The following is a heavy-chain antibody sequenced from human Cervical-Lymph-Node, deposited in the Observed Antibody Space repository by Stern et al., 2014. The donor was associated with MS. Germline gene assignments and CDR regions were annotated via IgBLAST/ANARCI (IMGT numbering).Heavy chain of an antibody. Sequence: VQLVESGPGLVKPSQTLSLTCTVSGGSVGSGSYDRSWIRQPAGKGLEWIGRIYTTGSTYYTPPLKSRVSISIDTSKNQFSLKLTSVTAADTAVYYCARDKEDTNMAFRYFDNWGQGTLVTVSS. CDR3: ARDKEDTNMAFRYFDN. D-gene: IGHD5-18*01. V-gene: IGHV4-61*02. J-gene: IGHJ4*02. CDR2: IYTTGST. CDR1: GGSVGSGSYD.